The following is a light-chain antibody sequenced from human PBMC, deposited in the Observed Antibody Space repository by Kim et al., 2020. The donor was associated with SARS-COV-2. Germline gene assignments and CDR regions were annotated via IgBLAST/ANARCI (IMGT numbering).Light chain of an antibody. CDR2: WAS. CDR1: QSLLYSSNNKNY. CDR3: KQYYSIPPYT. V-gene: IGKV4-1*01. J-gene: IGKJ4*01. Sequence: DIVMTQSPDSLSVSLGERATINCKSSQSLLYSSNNKNYVAWYQQKPGQPPKLLIYWASTRESGVPDRFSGSGSGTDFTLTISSLQAEDVAVYYCKQYYSIPPYTFGGGTKVDIK.